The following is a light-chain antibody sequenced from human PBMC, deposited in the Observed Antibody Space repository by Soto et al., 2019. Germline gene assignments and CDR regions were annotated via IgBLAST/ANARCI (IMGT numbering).Light chain of an antibody. CDR3: QQYDDWG. CDR2: GTS. J-gene: IGKJ1*01. Sequence: MVMTQSPATLSVSPGEGVTLSCRTSQNVTTNLAWYQLKPGQTPSLLIYGTSTRAPDIPVRFRGSGSGTEFTLTISPVQSGDSAVYYCQQYDDWGFGPGTKVEIK. V-gene: IGKV3-15*01. CDR1: QNVTTN.